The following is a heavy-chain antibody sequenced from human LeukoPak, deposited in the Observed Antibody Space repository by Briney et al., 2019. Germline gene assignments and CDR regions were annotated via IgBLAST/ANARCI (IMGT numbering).Heavy chain of an antibody. D-gene: IGHD3-22*01. CDR2: LYYSGST. V-gene: IGHV4-61*01. CDR1: SGSVSSGSSY. Sequence: SETLSFTCTVCSGSVSSGSSYWSWIRQPPGKGLEWIGYLYYSGSTNYNPSLKSRVTISVDTSKNQFSLKLSSVTAADTAVYYCARVLPYFFDKSGDAFDIWGQGTMVTVSS. J-gene: IGHJ3*02. CDR3: ARVLPYFFDKSGDAFDI.